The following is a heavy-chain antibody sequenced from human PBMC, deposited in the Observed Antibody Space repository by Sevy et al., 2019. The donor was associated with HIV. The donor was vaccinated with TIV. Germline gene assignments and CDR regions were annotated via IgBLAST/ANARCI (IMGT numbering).Heavy chain of an antibody. CDR2: MNPNSGNT. Sequence: ASVKVSCKASGYTFTSYDINWVRQATGQGLEWMGWMNPNSGNTGYAQKFQGRVTMTRNTSINTAYMELSSLRSEDTAVYYCARFLSTSYYYCYAMDIWGQGTTVTVSS. D-gene: IGHD2-2*01. CDR3: ARFLSTSYYYCYAMDI. CDR1: GYTFTSYD. J-gene: IGHJ6*02. V-gene: IGHV1-8*01.